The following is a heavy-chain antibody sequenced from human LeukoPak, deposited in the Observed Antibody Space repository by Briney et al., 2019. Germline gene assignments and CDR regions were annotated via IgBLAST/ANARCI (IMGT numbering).Heavy chain of an antibody. CDR2: ISYSGTT. D-gene: IGHD3-10*01. CDR3: ARQRYYYGSGTYRPLDY. CDR1: GGSISSSSYY. J-gene: IGHJ4*02. V-gene: IGHV4-39*01. Sequence: SETLSLTCTVSGGSISSSSYYCDWIRQPPGKGLEWIGSISYSGTTYYNPSLKSRVTISVDTSKNQFSLKLNSVTAADTAVYYCARQRYYYGSGTYRPLDYWGQGTLVTVSS.